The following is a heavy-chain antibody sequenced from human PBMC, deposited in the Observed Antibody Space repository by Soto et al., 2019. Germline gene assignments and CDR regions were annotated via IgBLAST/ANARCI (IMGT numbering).Heavy chain of an antibody. Sequence: QITLKESGPTLVKPTQTLTLTCTFSVFSLTTSGVGVGWIRQPPGKALEWLALIYRDDDKRYSPSLKSRLTIPKDTSKTQVVLTMTYMDPADTATYCCAHRTITVTWWFDPGGQGTLVTVSS. V-gene: IGHV2-5*02. CDR1: VFSLTTSGVG. CDR3: AHRTITVTWWFDP. D-gene: IGHD4-17*01. CDR2: IYRDDDK. J-gene: IGHJ5*02.